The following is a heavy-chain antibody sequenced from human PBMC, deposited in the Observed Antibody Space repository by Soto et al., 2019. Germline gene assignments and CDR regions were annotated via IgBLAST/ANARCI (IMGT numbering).Heavy chain of an antibody. CDR1: GFTFRNYW. CDR2: INSDGSTT. D-gene: IGHD3-22*01. CDR3: ARSSYDSSGYSKDYDF. Sequence: GGFLRLSCAASGFTFRNYWMHWVRQAPGKGLVWVSRINSDGSTTSYADSVKGRFTISRDNAKNTLSLQMNSLRAEDTAVYFCARSSYDSSGYSKDYDFWGLGTLVTVSS. V-gene: IGHV3-74*01. J-gene: IGHJ4*02.